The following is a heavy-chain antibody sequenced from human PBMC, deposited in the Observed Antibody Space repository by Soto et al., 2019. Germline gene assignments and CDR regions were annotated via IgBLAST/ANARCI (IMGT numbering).Heavy chain of an antibody. D-gene: IGHD6-19*01. Sequence: EVQLVESGGGLVQPGRSLRLSCAASGFTFDDYAMHWVRQAPGKGLEWVSGISWNSGSIGYADSVKGLFTISRDNAKNSLYLQMNSLRAEDTALYYCAKDARAVAGTSWFDPWGQGTLVTVSS. V-gene: IGHV3-9*01. CDR1: GFTFDDYA. CDR3: AKDARAVAGTSWFDP. J-gene: IGHJ5*02. CDR2: ISWNSGSI.